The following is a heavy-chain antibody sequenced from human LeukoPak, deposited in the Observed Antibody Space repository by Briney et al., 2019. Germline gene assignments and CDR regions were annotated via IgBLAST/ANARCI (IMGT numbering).Heavy chain of an antibody. J-gene: IGHJ4*02. V-gene: IGHV1-8*01. CDR3: AREGRYYFDY. CDR1: GYTFSKYD. D-gene: IGHD2-15*01. Sequence: PAASVKVSCKASGYTFSKYDINWVRQATGQGLEWMGWMNPNSGNTGYAQKFQGRVTMTRNPSTNTAYMELTSLRSEDTAVYYCAREGRYYFDYWGQGTLVTVSS. CDR2: MNPNSGNT.